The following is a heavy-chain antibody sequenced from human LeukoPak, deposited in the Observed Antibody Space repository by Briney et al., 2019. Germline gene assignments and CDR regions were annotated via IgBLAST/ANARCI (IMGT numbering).Heavy chain of an antibody. Sequence: GASVKVSCKASGRLFTSYGIAWVRQAPGEGLEWVGWISNFDGDTKVAENLQGRVTLTTDSSTSTAYMVLTNLKFDDTAVYYCARSSVRWVVTPYYFDYWGQGTLVTVSS. J-gene: IGHJ4*02. CDR3: ARSSVRWVVTPYYFDY. CDR2: ISNFDGDT. D-gene: IGHD4-23*01. CDR1: GRLFTSYG. V-gene: IGHV1-18*01.